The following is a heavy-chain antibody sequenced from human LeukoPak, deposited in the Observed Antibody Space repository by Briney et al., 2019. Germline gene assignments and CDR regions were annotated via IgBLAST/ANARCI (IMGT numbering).Heavy chain of an antibody. CDR1: GFTLSSYA. CDR2: MSFDVRNT. V-gene: IGHV3-30*03. D-gene: IGHD5-18*01. Sequence: PGRSLRLSCAASGFTLSSYAIHWVRQAPGKGLEWVAVMSFDVRNTYYSESVKGRFTITRDNFRNTLYLQMNSLRTVDTAVYYCAFLEGYSYGTGSSYGTDVWGQGTAVTVS. J-gene: IGHJ6*02. CDR3: AFLEGYSYGTGSSYGTDV.